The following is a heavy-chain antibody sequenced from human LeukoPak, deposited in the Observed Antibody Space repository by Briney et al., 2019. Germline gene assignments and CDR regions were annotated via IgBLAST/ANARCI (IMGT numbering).Heavy chain of an antibody. CDR1: GGSISSSSYY. J-gene: IGHJ4*02. CDR2: IYYSGST. D-gene: IGHD6-19*01. CDR3: ARYRSGWYPGDY. Sequence: SETLSLTCTVSGGSISSSSYYWGWIRQPPGKGLEWIGSIYYSGSTYYNPSLKSRVTISVDTSKNQFSLKLSSVTAADTAVYYCARYRSGWYPGDYWGQGTLVTVPS. V-gene: IGHV4-39*01.